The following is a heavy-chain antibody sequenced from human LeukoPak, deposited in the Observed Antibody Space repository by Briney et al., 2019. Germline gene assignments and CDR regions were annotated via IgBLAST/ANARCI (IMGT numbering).Heavy chain of an antibody. Sequence: GGSLRLPCAVSGFTSSSYWMSWVRQAPGKGLEWVANIKQDGSEKYYVDSVKGRFTISRDNAKNSLYLQMNSLRAEDTAVYYCARAPYCIGGSCRFDYWGQGTLVTVSS. CDR2: IKQDGSEK. J-gene: IGHJ4*02. CDR1: GFTSSSYW. D-gene: IGHD2-15*01. V-gene: IGHV3-7*03. CDR3: ARAPYCIGGSCRFDY.